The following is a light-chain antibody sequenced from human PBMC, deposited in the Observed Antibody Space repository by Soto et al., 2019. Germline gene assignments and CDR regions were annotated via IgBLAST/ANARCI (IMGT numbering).Light chain of an antibody. CDR2: DVS. CDR1: SSDVGGYNY. J-gene: IGLJ2*01. Sequence: QSAPTQPAAVSGSPGQSITIACTGTSSDVGGYNYVSWYQQHPGKAPKLMIYDVSNRPSGVSNRFSGSKSGNTASLTISGLQAEDEADYYCSSYTSISTLDVVFGGGTKVTVL. V-gene: IGLV2-14*01. CDR3: SSYTSISTLDVV.